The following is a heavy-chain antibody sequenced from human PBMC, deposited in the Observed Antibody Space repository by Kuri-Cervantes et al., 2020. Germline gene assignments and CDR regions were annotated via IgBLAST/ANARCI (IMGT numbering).Heavy chain of an antibody. CDR3: ASQKYFDSSGNYFGGYYFDH. D-gene: IGHD3-22*01. V-gene: IGHV4-39*02. J-gene: IGHJ4*02. CDR1: GGSISSSSYY. CDR2: IYYSGST. Sequence: SETLSLTCTVSGGSISSSSYYWGWIRQPPGKGLEWIGSIYYSGSTFYNPSLKSRLTIAVDTSKNHFSLRLTSVSAADTAIYYCASQKYFDSSGNYFGGYYFDHWGQGTQVTVSS.